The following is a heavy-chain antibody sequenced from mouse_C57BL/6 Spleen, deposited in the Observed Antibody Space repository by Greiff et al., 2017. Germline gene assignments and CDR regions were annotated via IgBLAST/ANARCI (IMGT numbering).Heavy chain of an antibody. CDR3: ASYSNYPYFDY. J-gene: IGHJ2*01. D-gene: IGHD2-5*01. CDR2: ISYDGSN. CDR1: GYSITSGYY. Sequence: ESGPGLVKPSQSLSLTCSVTGYSITSGYYWNWIRQFPGNKLEWMGYISYDGSNNYNPSLKNRISITRDTSKNQFFLKLNSVTTEDTATYYCASYSNYPYFDYWGQGTTLTVSS. V-gene: IGHV3-6*01.